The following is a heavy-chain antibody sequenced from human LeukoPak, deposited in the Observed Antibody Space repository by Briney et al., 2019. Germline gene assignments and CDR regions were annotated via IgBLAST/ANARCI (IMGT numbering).Heavy chain of an antibody. Sequence: PGGSLRLSCAASGFTFSSYWMSWVRQAPGKGLEGVANINQEGSAKYYVDFVKGRFTISRDNAKNSLYLQMNSLRADDTALYYCARQPFDYWGRGTLVTVSS. CDR1: GFTFSSYW. J-gene: IGHJ4*02. CDR3: ARQPFDY. V-gene: IGHV3-7*03. CDR2: INQEGSAK.